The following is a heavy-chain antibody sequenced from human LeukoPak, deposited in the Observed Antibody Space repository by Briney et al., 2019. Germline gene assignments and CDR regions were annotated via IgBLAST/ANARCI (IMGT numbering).Heavy chain of an antibody. V-gene: IGHV4-39*01. CDR3: ARPVAVAGPYDY. CDR2: IYYSGST. J-gene: IGHJ4*02. Sequence: SETLSLTCTVSGGSISSSSYYWGWIRQPPGKGLEWIGSIYYSGSTYYNPSLKSRVTISVDTSKNQFSLKLSSVTAADTAVYYCARPVAVAGPYDYWGQGTLVTVS. D-gene: IGHD6-19*01. CDR1: GGSISSSSYY.